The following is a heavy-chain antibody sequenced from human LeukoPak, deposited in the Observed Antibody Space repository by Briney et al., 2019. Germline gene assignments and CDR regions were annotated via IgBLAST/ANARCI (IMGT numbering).Heavy chain of an antibody. CDR2: INHSGST. CDR3: GRHFGSHKVGYYYYYMDV. CDR1: GGSFSDYS. Sequence: PSETQSLTCAVYGGSFSDYSWSWIRQPPGKGLEWIGEINHSGSTNYNPSLESRLTMSVDMSKNQFSLKLSSVTAADTAVYYCGRHFGSHKVGYYYYYMDVWGKGTTVTVSS. J-gene: IGHJ6*03. V-gene: IGHV4-34*01. D-gene: IGHD1-26*01.